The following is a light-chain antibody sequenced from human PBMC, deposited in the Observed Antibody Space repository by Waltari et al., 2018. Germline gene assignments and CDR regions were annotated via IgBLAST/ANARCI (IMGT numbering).Light chain of an antibody. Sequence: SYELTQPPSVSVSPGQRASITCSGDELGDKYVCWYQQKPGQSPVLVIYQDDKRPSGIPGRFSGSNSGNIATLTISETQVMDEADYYCQAWASDKVVFGGGTILTVL. CDR2: QDD. CDR1: ELGDKY. CDR3: QAWASDKVV. J-gene: IGLJ2*01. V-gene: IGLV3-1*01.